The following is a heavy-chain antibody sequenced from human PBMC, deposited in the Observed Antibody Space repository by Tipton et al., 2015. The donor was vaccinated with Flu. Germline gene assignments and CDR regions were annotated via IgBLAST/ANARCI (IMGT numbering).Heavy chain of an antibody. CDR1: GDSIRSGYY. Sequence: TLSLTCTVSGDSIRSGYYWSWIRQPPGKGLEWIAYIYHSGSTNYNPSLKSRVTISEDTSKNQFSLKLSSVTAADTAVYYCARGSYSFDSSGYYVHFDLWGRGALVTVSS. V-gene: IGHV4-61*01. CDR2: IYHSGST. CDR3: ARGSYSFDSSGYYVHFDL. D-gene: IGHD3-22*01. J-gene: IGHJ2*01.